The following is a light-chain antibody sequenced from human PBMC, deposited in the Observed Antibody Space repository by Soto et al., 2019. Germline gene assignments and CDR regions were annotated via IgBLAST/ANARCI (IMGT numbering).Light chain of an antibody. J-gene: IGLJ2*01. CDR3: AAWDDSLSGVV. CDR2: RNN. V-gene: IGLV1-47*01. Sequence: QSALTQPPSASGTPGQRVTISCSGSSSNIGSNYVYWYQQLPGTAPKLLIYRNNQRPSGVPDRFSGSKSGTSASLAISGLRSEDEPDYYCAAWDDSLSGVVFGGGTKLTVL. CDR1: SSNIGSNY.